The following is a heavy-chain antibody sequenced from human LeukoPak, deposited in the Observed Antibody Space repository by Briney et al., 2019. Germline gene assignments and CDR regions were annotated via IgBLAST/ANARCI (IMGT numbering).Heavy chain of an antibody. J-gene: IGHJ4*02. CDR3: ARGRSSLDY. Sequence: GGSLRLSCAASGFIFSNFWMSWVRQAPGKGLEWVANIKQDGSEKYYVDSVKGRFTISRDNAKNSLYLQMNSLRAEDTAVYYCARGRSSLDYWGQGTLVTVSS. V-gene: IGHV3-7*01. CDR2: IKQDGSEK. CDR1: GFIFSNFW. D-gene: IGHD6-13*01.